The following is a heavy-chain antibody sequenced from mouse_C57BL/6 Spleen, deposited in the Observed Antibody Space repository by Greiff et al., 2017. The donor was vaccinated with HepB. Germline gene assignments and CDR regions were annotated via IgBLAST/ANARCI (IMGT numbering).Heavy chain of an antibody. CDR1: GYTFTDYE. D-gene: IGHD1-1*01. V-gene: IGHV1-15*01. CDR3: TRYHYGSSPYWYFDV. J-gene: IGHJ1*03. CDR2: IDPETGGT. Sequence: QVQLQQSGAELVRPGASVTLSCKASGYTFTDYEMHWVKQTPVHGLEWIGAIDPETGGTAYNQKFKGKAILTADKSSSTAYMELRSLTSEDSAVYYCTRYHYGSSPYWYFDVWGTGTTVTVSS.